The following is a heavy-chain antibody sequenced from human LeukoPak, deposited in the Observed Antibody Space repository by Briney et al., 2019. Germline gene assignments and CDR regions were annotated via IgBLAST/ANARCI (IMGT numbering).Heavy chain of an antibody. J-gene: IGHJ6*02. CDR3: ARGGSYRLGYYGMDV. Sequence: GGSLRLSCAASGFTFSSYGMHWVRQAPGKGLEWVAVMSYDGSSKYYADSVKGRFTISRDNSKNTLYLQMNSLRAEDTAVYYCARGGSYRLGYYGMDVWGQGTTVTVSS. CDR1: GFTFSSYG. V-gene: IGHV3-30*03. D-gene: IGHD3-16*02. CDR2: MSYDGSSK.